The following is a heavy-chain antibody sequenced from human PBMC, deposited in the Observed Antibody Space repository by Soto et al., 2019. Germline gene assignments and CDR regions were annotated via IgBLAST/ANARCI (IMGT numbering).Heavy chain of an antibody. CDR1: GFTFSSYW. Sequence: EVQLVESGGGLVQPGGSLRLSCAASGFTFSSYWMSWVRQAPGKGLEWVANINHDGNGKYYVDSVKGRSTITRDNAKNSLYLQMNRLRAEDTAVYYCARASSFIAATGTSDYWGQGTLVTVSS. D-gene: IGHD6-13*01. CDR2: INHDGNGK. J-gene: IGHJ4*02. CDR3: ARASSFIAATGTSDY. V-gene: IGHV3-7*05.